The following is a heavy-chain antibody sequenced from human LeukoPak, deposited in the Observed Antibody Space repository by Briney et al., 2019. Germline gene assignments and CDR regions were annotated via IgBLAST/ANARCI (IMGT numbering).Heavy chain of an antibody. CDR3: ARETYYGFDY. V-gene: IGHV3-23*01. CDR1: RFTFSSYA. D-gene: IGHD3-10*01. J-gene: IGHJ4*02. Sequence: GGSLRLSCVASRFTFSSYAMSWVRQAPGKGLECVSVISGTNYNTYYADSVKGRFTISRDNSRNTLNLQMSSLRAEDTAVYYCARETYYGFDYWGQGTLVTVSS. CDR2: ISGTNYNT.